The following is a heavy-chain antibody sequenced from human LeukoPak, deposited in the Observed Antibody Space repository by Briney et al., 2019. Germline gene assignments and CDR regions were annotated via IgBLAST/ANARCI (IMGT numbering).Heavy chain of an antibody. J-gene: IGHJ4*02. CDR2: IYPGDSDT. V-gene: IGHV5-51*01. D-gene: IGHD5-12*01. Sequence: GESLKISCKGSGDTFTSYWIGWVRQMPGKGLEWMGIIYPGDSDTRYSPSFQGQVTISADKSISTAYLQWSSLKASDTAMYYCARQSSDYDFDYWGQGTLVTVSS. CDR3: ARQSSDYDFDY. CDR1: GDTFTSYW.